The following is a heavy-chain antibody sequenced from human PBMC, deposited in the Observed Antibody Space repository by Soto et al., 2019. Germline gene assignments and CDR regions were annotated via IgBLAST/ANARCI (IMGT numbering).Heavy chain of an antibody. Sequence: SETLSHTCAVYGGSFSGYYWSWIRQPPGKGLEWIGEINHSGSTNYNPSLKSRVTISVDTSKNQFSLKLSSVTAADTAVYYCARAGRIFMVTTPPSAILYS. J-gene: IGHJ5*01. CDR1: GGSFSGYY. D-gene: IGHD4-17*01. CDR2: INHSGST. CDR3: ARAGRIFMVTTPPSAILYS. V-gene: IGHV4-34*01.